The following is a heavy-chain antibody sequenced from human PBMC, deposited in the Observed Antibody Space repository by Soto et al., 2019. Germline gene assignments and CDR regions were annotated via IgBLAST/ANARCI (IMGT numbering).Heavy chain of an antibody. CDR3: ARGAGGVSGD. V-gene: IGHV3-7*05. CDR1: GFTFSSYW. CDR2: IKQHGSER. J-gene: IGHJ4*01. Sequence: DVQLVESGGGLVQPGGSLRLSCAASGFTFSSYWMSWVRQAPGKGLEWVANIKQHGSERWYVDSVKGRFTISRDNAKNSLYLQMNSLRHEDTAVYFCARGAGGVSGDWGNGTLVTVSS. D-gene: IGHD2-8*02.